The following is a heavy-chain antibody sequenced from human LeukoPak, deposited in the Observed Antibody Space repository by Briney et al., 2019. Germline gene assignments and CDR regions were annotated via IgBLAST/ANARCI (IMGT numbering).Heavy chain of an antibody. CDR2: INHSGST. V-gene: IGHV4-34*01. Sequence: SETLSLTCAVYGGSFSGYYWSWIRKPPGKGLEWIGEINHSGSTNYNPSLKSRVTISVDTSKNQFSLKLSSVTAADTAVYYCARHREDCSGGSCYSLHFDYWGQGTLVTVSS. CDR1: GGSFSGYY. D-gene: IGHD2-15*01. CDR3: ARHREDCSGGSCYSLHFDY. J-gene: IGHJ4*02.